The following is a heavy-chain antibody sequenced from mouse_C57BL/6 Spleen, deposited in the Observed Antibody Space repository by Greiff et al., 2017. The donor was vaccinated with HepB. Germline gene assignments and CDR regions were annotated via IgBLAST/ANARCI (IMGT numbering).Heavy chain of an antibody. V-gene: IGHV1-76*01. CDR2: IYPGSGNT. J-gene: IGHJ2*01. D-gene: IGHD2-4*01. CDR3: ARDYYDYDPDYFDY. CDR1: GYTFTDYY. Sequence: QVQLQQSGAELVRPGASVKLSCKASGYTFTDYYINWVKQRPGQGLEWIARIYPGSGNTYYNEKFKGKATLTAEKSSSTAYMQLSSLTSEDSAVYFCARDYYDYDPDYFDYWGQGTTLTVSS.